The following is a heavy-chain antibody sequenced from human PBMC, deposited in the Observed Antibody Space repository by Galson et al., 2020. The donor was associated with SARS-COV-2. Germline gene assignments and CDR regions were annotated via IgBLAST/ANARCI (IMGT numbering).Heavy chain of an antibody. V-gene: IGHV3-23*01. Sequence: AGSLRLSCAASGFTFSSYAMSWVRQAPGKGLEWVSAISGSGGSTYYADSVKGRFTISRDNSKNTLYLQMNSLRADDTAVYYCAKGLTRSWQWLVRWLEYGMDVWGQGTTVTVSS. CDR3: AKGLTRSWQWLVRWLEYGMDV. CDR1: GFTFSSYA. D-gene: IGHD6-19*01. CDR2: ISGSGGST. J-gene: IGHJ6*02.